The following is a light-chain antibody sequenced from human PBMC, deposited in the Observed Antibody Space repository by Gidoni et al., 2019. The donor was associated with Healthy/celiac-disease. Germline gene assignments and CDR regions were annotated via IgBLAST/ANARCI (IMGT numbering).Light chain of an antibody. Sequence: DIVLTQSPGTLSLSPGERATLSCRASQSVSSSYLAWYQQKPGQAPRLLIYGASSRATGIPDRFSGSGSGTDFNLNMSRLEPEDFAVYYCQQYGSSSYTFGQGTKLEIK. CDR3: QQYGSSSYT. J-gene: IGKJ2*01. V-gene: IGKV3-20*01. CDR1: QSVSSSY. CDR2: GAS.